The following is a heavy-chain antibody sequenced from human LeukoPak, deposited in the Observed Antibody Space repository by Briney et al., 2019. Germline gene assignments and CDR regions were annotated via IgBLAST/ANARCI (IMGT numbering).Heavy chain of an antibody. CDR3: ARVQDYAMTDAFDI. V-gene: IGHV4-61*01. D-gene: IGHD4-17*01. Sequence: SETLSLTCTVSGGSISSSSYYWSWIRQPPGKGLEWIGYIYYSGSTNYNPSLKSRVTISVDTSKNQFSLKLSSVTAADTAVYYCARVQDYAMTDAFDIWGQGTMVTVSS. CDR1: GGSISSSSYY. J-gene: IGHJ3*02. CDR2: IYYSGST.